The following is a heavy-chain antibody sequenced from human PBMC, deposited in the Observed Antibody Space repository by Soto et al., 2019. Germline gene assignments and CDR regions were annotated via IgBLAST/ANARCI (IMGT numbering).Heavy chain of an antibody. V-gene: IGHV5-51*01. CDR3: ARHDYGDSDYYYGMDV. CDR1: GYSFTSYW. CDR2: IYPGDSDT. J-gene: IGHJ6*02. D-gene: IGHD4-17*01. Sequence: GESLKISCKGSGYSFTSYWIGWVRQMPGKGLEWMGIIYPGDSDTRYSPSFQGQVTISADKSISTAYLQWSSLKASDTAMYYCARHDYGDSDYYYGMDVWGQGTTVTVSS.